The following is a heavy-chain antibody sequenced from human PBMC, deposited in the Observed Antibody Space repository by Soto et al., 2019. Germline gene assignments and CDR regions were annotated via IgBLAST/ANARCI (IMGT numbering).Heavy chain of an antibody. CDR1: GGSLDDFY. V-gene: IGHV4-59*01. Sequence: SETLSRTCTVSGGSLDDFYWSWIRQPPGKAPEWIAYISDSGSTNYNPSLRDRVIISVDTSNTQFSLRLTSVTAADSAVYYCARDGYNSYYFDLWGRGTLVTVSS. J-gene: IGHJ4*02. CDR2: ISDSGST. CDR3: ARDGYNSYYFDL. D-gene: IGHD5-12*01.